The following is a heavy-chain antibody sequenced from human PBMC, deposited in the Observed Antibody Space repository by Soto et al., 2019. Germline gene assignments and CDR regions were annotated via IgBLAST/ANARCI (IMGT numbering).Heavy chain of an antibody. CDR2: IWYDGSNK. J-gene: IGHJ4*02. Sequence: PGGSLRLSCAASGFTFSSYGMHWVRQAPGKGLEWVAVIWYDGSNKYYADSVKGRFTISRDNSKNTLYLQMSSLRDEDTAVYHCARGYRIIDYWGQGTLVTVSS. CDR3: ARGYRIIDY. V-gene: IGHV3-33*01. D-gene: IGHD3-16*02. CDR1: GFTFSSYG.